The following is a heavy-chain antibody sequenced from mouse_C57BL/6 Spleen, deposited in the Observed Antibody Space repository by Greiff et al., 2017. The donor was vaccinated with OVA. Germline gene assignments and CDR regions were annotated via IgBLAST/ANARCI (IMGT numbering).Heavy chain of an antibody. CDR2: IYPGDGDT. Sequence: QVQLKQSGPELVKPGASVKISCKASGYAFSSSWMNWVKQRPGKGLEWIGRIYPGDGDTNYNGKFKGKATLTADKSSSTAYMQRSSLTSEDSAVYFCARSLFPYAMDYWGQGTSVTVSS. D-gene: IGHD6-5*01. V-gene: IGHV1-82*01. CDR1: GYAFSSSW. CDR3: ARSLFPYAMDY. J-gene: IGHJ4*01.